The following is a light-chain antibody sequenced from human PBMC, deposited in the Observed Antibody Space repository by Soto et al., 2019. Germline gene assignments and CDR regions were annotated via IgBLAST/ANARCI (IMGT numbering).Light chain of an antibody. Sequence: EIVMTQSPATLSVSPGERATLSCRASQSVSSDLAWYQQKPGQAPRLLTYGASTRATGVPARFSGSGSGTEFTLSISSLQSEDFAVYYCQQYNKWPPWTFGQGTKVDIK. J-gene: IGKJ1*01. CDR2: GAS. V-gene: IGKV3-15*01. CDR1: QSVSSD. CDR3: QQYNKWPPWT.